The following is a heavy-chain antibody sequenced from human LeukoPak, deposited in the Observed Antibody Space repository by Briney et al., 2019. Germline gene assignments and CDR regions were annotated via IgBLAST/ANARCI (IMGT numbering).Heavy chain of an antibody. V-gene: IGHV1-2*02. CDR3: ASQGGRGYYDSSGYYYPFDY. D-gene: IGHD3-22*01. CDR2: INPNSGGT. CDR1: GYTFTGYY. J-gene: IGHJ4*02. Sequence: ASVKFSCKASGYTFTGYYMHWVRQAPGQGLEWMGWINPNSGGTNYAQKFQGRVTMTRDTSISTAYMGLSRLRSDDTAVYHCASQGGRGYYDSSGYYYPFDYWGQGTLVTVSS.